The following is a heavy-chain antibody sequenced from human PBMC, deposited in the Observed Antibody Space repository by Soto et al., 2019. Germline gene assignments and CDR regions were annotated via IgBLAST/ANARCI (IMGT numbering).Heavy chain of an antibody. Sequence: PGGSLRLSCAASGFTLRNYNMNWVRQAPGKGLEWVSYISSSSSTIYYADSVKGRFTISRDNAKNSLYLQMNSLRDEDTAVYFCATYYGDFDYWGQGTLVTVSS. D-gene: IGHD3-16*01. CDR3: ATYYGDFDY. CDR2: ISSSSSTI. J-gene: IGHJ4*02. V-gene: IGHV3-48*02. CDR1: GFTLRNYN.